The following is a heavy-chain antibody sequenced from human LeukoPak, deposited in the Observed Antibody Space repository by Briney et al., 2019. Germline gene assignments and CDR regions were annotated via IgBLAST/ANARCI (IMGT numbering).Heavy chain of an antibody. V-gene: IGHV1-18*01. J-gene: IGHJ4*02. D-gene: IGHD3-9*01. CDR3: ARAPPPAYYDFLTGYNHPGYYFEY. Sequence: ASVKVSCKASGYTFTSYGISWVRQAPGQGLEWMGWISAHNGNTNYAQKLQGRVTMTTDTSTSTAYMELRSLRSDDTAVCYCARAPPPAYYDFLTGYNHPGYYFEYWGQATLVTVSS. CDR1: GYTFTSYG. CDR2: ISAHNGNT.